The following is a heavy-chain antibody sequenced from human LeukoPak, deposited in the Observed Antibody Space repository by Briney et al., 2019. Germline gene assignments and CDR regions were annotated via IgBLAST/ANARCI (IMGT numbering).Heavy chain of an antibody. CDR2: ISAYNGNT. D-gene: IGHD1-26*01. J-gene: IGHJ4*02. CDR1: GYTFTSYG. Sequence: ASVKVSCKASGYTFTSYGISWVRQAPGQGLEWMGWISAYNGNTNYAQKLQGRVTMTTDTSTSTAYMGLRSLRSDDTAVYYCARESGSYPIRTFDYWGQGTLVTVSS. V-gene: IGHV1-18*01. CDR3: ARESGSYPIRTFDY.